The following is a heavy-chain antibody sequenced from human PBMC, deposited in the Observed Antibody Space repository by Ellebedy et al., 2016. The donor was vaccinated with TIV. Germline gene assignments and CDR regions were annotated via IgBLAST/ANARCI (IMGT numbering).Heavy chain of an antibody. J-gene: IGHJ6*02. V-gene: IGHV3-23*01. Sequence: GESLKISXAASGFTFSSYAMSWVRQAPGKGLEWVSAISGSGGSTYYADSVKGRFTISRDNSKNTLYLQMNSLRAEDTAVYYCARDYETLDIVATRHYGMDVWGQGTTVTVSS. CDR2: ISGSGGST. CDR1: GFTFSSYA. D-gene: IGHD5-12*01. CDR3: ARDYETLDIVATRHYGMDV.